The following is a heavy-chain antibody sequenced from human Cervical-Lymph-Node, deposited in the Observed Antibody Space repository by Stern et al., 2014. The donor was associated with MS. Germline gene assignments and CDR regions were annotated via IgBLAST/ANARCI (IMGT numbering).Heavy chain of an antibody. CDR1: GYTFSNYW. CDR3: ARLDRFFSAFDI. Sequence: VQLVQSGAEVKKPGESLKISCKGSGYTFSNYWIAWVRQMPGKGLEWMGIISPADSDTRDSPSFQGRVTMSADNSINTAYLHWNSLRASDTAIYYCARLDRFFSAFDIWGQGTMVTVSS. D-gene: IGHD1-1*01. CDR2: ISPADSDT. J-gene: IGHJ3*02. V-gene: IGHV5-51*03.